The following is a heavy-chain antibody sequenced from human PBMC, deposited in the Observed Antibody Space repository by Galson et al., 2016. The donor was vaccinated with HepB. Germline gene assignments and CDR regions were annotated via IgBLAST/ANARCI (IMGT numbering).Heavy chain of an antibody. Sequence: CAISGDSVTSDSTCWNWIRQSPSRGLEWLGRTYYRYTWFNDYALSVKSRITINSDTSRNQFSLQLDSVTPDDTATYFCTRGYMQNGMNVWGQGTTVTVSS. CDR2: TYYRYTWFN. V-gene: IGHV6-1*01. CDR1: GDSVTSDSTC. J-gene: IGHJ6*02. D-gene: IGHD2-8*01. CDR3: TRGYMQNGMNV.